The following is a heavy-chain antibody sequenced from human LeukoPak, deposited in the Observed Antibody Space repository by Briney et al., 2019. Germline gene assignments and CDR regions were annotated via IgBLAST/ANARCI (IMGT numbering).Heavy chain of an antibody. V-gene: IGHV3-30*18. Sequence: GGSLRLSCAASGFTFSSYGMHWVRQAPGKGLEWVAVISHDGSNKYYADSVKGRFTISRDNSKNTLYLQMNSLGAEDTAVYYCAKGNYGSGTAIDYWGQGTLVTVSS. CDR3: AKGNYGSGTAIDY. CDR2: ISHDGSNK. D-gene: IGHD3-10*01. CDR1: GFTFSSYG. J-gene: IGHJ4*02.